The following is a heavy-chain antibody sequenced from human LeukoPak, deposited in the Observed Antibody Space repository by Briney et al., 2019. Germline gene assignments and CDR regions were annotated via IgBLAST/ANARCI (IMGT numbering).Heavy chain of an antibody. D-gene: IGHD3-16*01. V-gene: IGHV4-34*01. J-gene: IGHJ4*02. CDR1: GGSFSGYY. Sequence: SETLSLTCAVYGGSFSGYYWSWIRQPPGKGLEWIGEINHSGSTNYNPSLKSRVTISVDTSKNQFSLKLSSVTAADTAVYYCARIRSRGGQGGYFDYWGQGTLVTVSS. CDR3: ARIRSRGGQGGYFDY. CDR2: INHSGST.